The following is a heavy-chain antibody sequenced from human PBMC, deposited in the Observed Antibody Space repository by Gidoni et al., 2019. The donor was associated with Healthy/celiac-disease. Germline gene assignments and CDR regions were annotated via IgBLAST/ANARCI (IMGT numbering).Heavy chain of an antibody. CDR2: INGDGSTI. V-gene: IGHV3-74*01. D-gene: IGHD2-21*01. CDR1: GFTFSNYW. CDR3: ARGRWQPLPDI. Sequence: DVQLVESGGGLGQPGGSLRLSCAAAGFTFSNYWLYWVRQAPGKGLVWVSGINGDGSTINYADSVKGRFTISRDNAKNTLYLQMNSLRVEDTAVYYCARGRWQPLPDIWGQGTMVSVSS. J-gene: IGHJ3*02.